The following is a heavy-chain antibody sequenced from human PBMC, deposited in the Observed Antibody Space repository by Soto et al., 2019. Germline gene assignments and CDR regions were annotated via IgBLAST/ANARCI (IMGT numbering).Heavy chain of an antibody. V-gene: IGHV3-33*01. CDR3: ARDTSDFWSGHYTGAKYYFDY. Sequence: QVQLVEFGGGVVQPGRSLRLSCAASGFTFSSYGMHWVRQAPGKGLEWVAVIWYDGSNKYYADSVKGRFTISRDNSKNTLYLQMNRLRAEDTAVYYCARDTSDFWSGHYTGAKYYFDYWGQGTLVTVSS. CDR1: GFTFSSYG. J-gene: IGHJ4*02. D-gene: IGHD3-3*01. CDR2: IWYDGSNK.